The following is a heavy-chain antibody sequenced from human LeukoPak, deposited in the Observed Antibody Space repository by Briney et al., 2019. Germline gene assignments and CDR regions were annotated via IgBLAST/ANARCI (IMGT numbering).Heavy chain of an antibody. D-gene: IGHD4-11*01. J-gene: IGHJ4*02. V-gene: IGHV3-30*02. Sequence: GESLRLSCAVSGFTFSDYDMYWVRQAPGKGLECVAFIRYDGRNKLYADSVKGRFTISRDNSENTLYLQMNSLRVEDTAVYYCTKLAAVSADYWGRGTLVTVSS. CDR1: GFTFSDYD. CDR2: IRYDGRNK. CDR3: TKLAAVSADY.